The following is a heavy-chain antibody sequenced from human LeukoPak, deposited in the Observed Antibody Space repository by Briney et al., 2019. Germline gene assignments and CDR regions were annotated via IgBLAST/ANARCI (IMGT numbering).Heavy chain of an antibody. CDR2: ISGSGGST. CDR1: GFTFSSYA. J-gene: IGHJ6*04. CDR3: AKDVFYCSGGSFRYYYYYGMDV. D-gene: IGHD2-15*01. Sequence: GGSLRLSCAASGFTFSSYAMSWVRQAPGKGLEWVSAISGSGGSTYYADSVKGRFTISRDNSKNTLYLQMNSLRAEDTAVYYCAKDVFYCSGGSFRYYYYYGMDVWGKGTTVTVSS. V-gene: IGHV3-23*01.